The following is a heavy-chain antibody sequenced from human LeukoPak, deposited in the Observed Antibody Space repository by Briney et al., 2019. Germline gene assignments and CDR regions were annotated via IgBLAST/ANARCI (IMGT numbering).Heavy chain of an antibody. V-gene: IGHV1-46*01. CDR3: ARGTRGWELLGRRKGNFDY. J-gene: IGHJ4*02. CDR2: INPSGGST. D-gene: IGHD1-26*01. Sequence: ASVKVSCKASGYTFTSYYMHWVRQAPGQGLEWMGIINPSGGSTSYAQKFQGRVTMTRDTSTSTVYMELSRLRSDDTAVYYCARGTRGWELLGRRKGNFDYWGQGTLVTVSS. CDR1: GYTFTSYY.